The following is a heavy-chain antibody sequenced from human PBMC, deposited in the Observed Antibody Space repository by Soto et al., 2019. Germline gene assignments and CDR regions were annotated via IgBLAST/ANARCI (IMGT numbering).Heavy chain of an antibody. CDR1: GFTFSSYG. J-gene: IGHJ5*01. CDR2: IWPDGSKE. D-gene: IGHD3-3*01. V-gene: IGHV3-33*01. Sequence: QVRLAESGGSVVQPGRSRRLSCTTSGFTFSSYGMHWVRQAPGKGLEWVAVIWPDGSKEFYADSVKGRFSISRDNSKKTLNPQMNRLEGEGTACYFRATGRFGGPPFDFLGRGTLVTVSP. CDR3: ATGRFGGPPFDF.